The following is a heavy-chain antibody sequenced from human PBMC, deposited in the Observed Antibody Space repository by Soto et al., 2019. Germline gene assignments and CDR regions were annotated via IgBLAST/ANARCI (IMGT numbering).Heavy chain of an antibody. CDR3: SKGTYYASGSYYTDF. J-gene: IGHJ4*02. Sequence: GGSLRLSCVASGFSFDDYAMHWVRQAPGKGLEWVSTIVWNSGSVGYADSVRGRFTISRDNAKNSLYLQMNSLRAEDTAFYYCSKGTYYASGSYYTDFWGQGTLVTVSS. V-gene: IGHV3-9*01. CDR1: GFSFDDYA. CDR2: IVWNSGSV. D-gene: IGHD3-10*01.